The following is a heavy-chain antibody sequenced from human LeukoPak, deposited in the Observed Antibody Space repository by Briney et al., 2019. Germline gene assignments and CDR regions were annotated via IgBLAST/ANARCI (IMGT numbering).Heavy chain of an antibody. CDR3: ARGRIAAAGSIAFDI. CDR1: GGSISSYY. CDR2: IYYSGST. J-gene: IGHJ3*02. V-gene: IGHV4-59*12. D-gene: IGHD6-13*01. Sequence: SETLSLTCTVSGGSISSYYWSWIRQPPGKGLEWIGYIYYSGSTNYNPSLKSRVTISVDTSKNQFSLKLSSVTAADTAVYYCARGRIAAAGSIAFDIWGQGTMVTVSS.